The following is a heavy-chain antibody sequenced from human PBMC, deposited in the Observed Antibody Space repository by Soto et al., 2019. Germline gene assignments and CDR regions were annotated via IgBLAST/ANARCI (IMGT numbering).Heavy chain of an antibody. CDR3: ASHGPGARCDP. J-gene: IGHJ5*02. CDR2: INPNNGAT. CDR1: RYIFTAYF. Sequence: QVQLVQSGAEVKKPGASVKVSCKAPRYIFTAYFMHWVRQAPGQGLEWMGWINPNNGATHYGLSFQAMVTKTRDTSISTAYMELSSLRSDDTAVQYCASHGPGARCDPWGQGTLVIVSS. V-gene: IGHV1-2*02.